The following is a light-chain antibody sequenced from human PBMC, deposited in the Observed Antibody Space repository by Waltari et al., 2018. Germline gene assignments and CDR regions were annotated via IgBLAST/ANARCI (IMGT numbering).Light chain of an antibody. Sequence: EIVLKQSPATLSLSPGDRATLSCRASQSISSYLAWYQQKPGQAPRLLIYDASTRATGIPARFSGSRSVTDFTLTISSLEPEDFAIYYCQQRSKSFTFGPGTKVDMK. J-gene: IGKJ3*01. CDR1: QSISSY. V-gene: IGKV3-11*01. CDR3: QQRSKSFT. CDR2: DAS.